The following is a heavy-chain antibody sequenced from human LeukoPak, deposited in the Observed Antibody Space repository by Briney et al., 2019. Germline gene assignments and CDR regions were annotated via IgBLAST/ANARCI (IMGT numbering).Heavy chain of an antibody. CDR3: ARAILTGYRYYMDV. CDR1: GYTFTGYY. V-gene: IGHV1-2*02. J-gene: IGHJ6*03. CDR2: INPNSGGT. D-gene: IGHD3-9*01. Sequence: ASVKVSCKASGYTFTGYYMHWVRQAPGQGLEWMGWINPNSGGTNYAQKFQGRVTITADESTSTAYMELSSLRSEDTAVYYCARAILTGYRYYMDVWGKGTTVTISS.